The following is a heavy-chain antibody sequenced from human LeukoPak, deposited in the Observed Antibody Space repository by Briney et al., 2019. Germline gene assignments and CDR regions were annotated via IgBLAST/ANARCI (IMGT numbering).Heavy chain of an antibody. CDR1: GFTFSNFW. CDR2: IKLDGSAT. V-gene: IGHV3-7*01. J-gene: IGHJ6*04. D-gene: IGHD3-10*02. Sequence: GGSLRLSCAASGFTFSNFWMAWVRQVPGKGPEWVADIKLDGSATYYLDSVRGRFTISRDNAMNSLYLQMHSLRAEDTAVYYCAELGITMIGGVWGKGTTVTISS. CDR3: AELGITMIGGV.